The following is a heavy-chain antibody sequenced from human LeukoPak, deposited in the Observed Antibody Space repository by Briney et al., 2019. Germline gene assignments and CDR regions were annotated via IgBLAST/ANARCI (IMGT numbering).Heavy chain of an antibody. CDR3: ARAQYYYDSSGYYWYFDL. CDR1: GGSISSGSYY. J-gene: IGHJ2*01. V-gene: IGHV4-61*02. Sequence: PSETLSLTCTVSGGSISSGSYYWSWIRQPAGKGLEWIGRIYTSGSTDYNPSLKSRVTISVDTSKNQFSLKLSSVTAADTAVYYCARAQYYYDSSGYYWYFDLWGRGTLVTVSS. D-gene: IGHD3-22*01. CDR2: IYTSGST.